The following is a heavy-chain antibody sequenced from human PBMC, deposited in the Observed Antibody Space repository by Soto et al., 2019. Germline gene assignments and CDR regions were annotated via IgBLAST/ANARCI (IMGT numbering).Heavy chain of an antibody. Sequence: HPGGSLRLSCAASGFTFSSYAMSWVRQAPGKGLEWVSAISGSGGSTYYADSVNGRFTISRDNSKNTLYLQMNSLRAEDTAVYYCAKGPIQLWDEYYFDEWGQGTLVTVSS. D-gene: IGHD5-18*01. CDR1: GFTFSSYA. V-gene: IGHV3-23*01. CDR3: AKGPIQLWDEYYFDE. CDR2: ISGSGGST. J-gene: IGHJ4*02.